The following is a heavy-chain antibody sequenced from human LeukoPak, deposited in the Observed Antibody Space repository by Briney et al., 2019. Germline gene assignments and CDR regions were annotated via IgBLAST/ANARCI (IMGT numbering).Heavy chain of an antibody. CDR2: IRAYNGNT. Sequence: GASVKVSCKASGYTFTSYGISWVRQAPGQGLEWMGWIRAYNGNTNYAQKLQGRVTMTTDTSTSTAYMEPRSLRSDDTAVYYCASLYCSSTSCYPPFDPWGQGTLVTVSS. V-gene: IGHV1-18*01. J-gene: IGHJ5*02. CDR1: GYTFTSYG. D-gene: IGHD2-2*01. CDR3: ASLYCSSTSCYPPFDP.